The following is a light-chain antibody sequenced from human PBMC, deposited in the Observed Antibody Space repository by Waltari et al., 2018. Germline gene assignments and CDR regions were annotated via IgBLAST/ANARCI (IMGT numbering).Light chain of an antibody. J-gene: IGLJ2*01. CDR2: VVT. CDR3: SSYTPTSILV. Sequence: QSALTQPASVSGSPGQSLTLSCSGTSRDVGSYNYVSWYQQHPGTPPKLLIYVVTKRPSGVSGRFSGSKSGNTASLTISGLQPEDEADYFCSSYTPTSILVFGGGTKLTV. V-gene: IGLV2-14*03. CDR1: SRDVGSYNY.